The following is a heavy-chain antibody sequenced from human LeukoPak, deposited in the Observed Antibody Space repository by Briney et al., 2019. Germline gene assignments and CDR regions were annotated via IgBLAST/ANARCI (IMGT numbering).Heavy chain of an antibody. CDR2: ISGSGSST. CDR1: GFTFSSYA. Sequence: GGSLRLSCAASGFTFSSYAMNWVRQAPGKGLGWVSAISGSGSSTYSADSVKGRFTISRDNSKNTLYLQMNSLRAEDTAVYYCAKNPTSDVDYWGQGALVTVSS. CDR3: AKNPTSDVDY. J-gene: IGHJ4*02. D-gene: IGHD2-2*01. V-gene: IGHV3-23*01.